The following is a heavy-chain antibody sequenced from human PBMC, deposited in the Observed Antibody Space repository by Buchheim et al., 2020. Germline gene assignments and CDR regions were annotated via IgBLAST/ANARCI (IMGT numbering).Heavy chain of an antibody. D-gene: IGHD3-22*01. Sequence: EVQLVESGGGLVEPGGSLRLSCATSGFIISSSAMTWVRQAPGKGLEWVASMGSDGSRYYAASVKGRFTTSRDNSKNTLYLQMDSLRAEDTALYYCAKRVIDRGVDCWGQGTL. V-gene: IGHV3-23*04. CDR3: AKRVIDRGVDC. CDR1: GFIISSSA. CDR2: MGSDGSR. J-gene: IGHJ4*02.